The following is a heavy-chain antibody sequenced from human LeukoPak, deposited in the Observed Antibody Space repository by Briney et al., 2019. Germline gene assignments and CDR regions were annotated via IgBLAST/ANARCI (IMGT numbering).Heavy chain of an antibody. CDR3: ARDTTGTTYAFDI. Sequence: SQTLSLTCAISGDIVSSNSAAWNWIRQSPSRGLEWLGRTYSRAKWYTYYAVSVKSRITINPDTSRNQFSLQLNSVTPEDTAVYYCARDTTGTTYAFDIWGQGTMVTVSS. CDR2: TYSRAKWYT. CDR1: GDIVSSNSAA. V-gene: IGHV6-1*01. J-gene: IGHJ3*02. D-gene: IGHD1-1*01.